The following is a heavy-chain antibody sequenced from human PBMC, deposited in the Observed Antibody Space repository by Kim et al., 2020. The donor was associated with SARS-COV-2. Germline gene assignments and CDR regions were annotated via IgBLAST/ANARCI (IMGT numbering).Heavy chain of an antibody. CDR1: GFTFRSWW. Sequence: GGSLRLSCAASGFTFRSWWMHWVRQAPGKGLVWVSRINSDGSSTSYADSVKGRFTISRDNAKNTLYLQMNSLRAEDTAVYYRMRFGDLLRYYGMDVWGQGTTVTVSS. D-gene: IGHD3-10*01. J-gene: IGHJ6*02. CDR3: MRFGDLLRYYGMDV. CDR2: INSDGSST. V-gene: IGHV3-74*01.